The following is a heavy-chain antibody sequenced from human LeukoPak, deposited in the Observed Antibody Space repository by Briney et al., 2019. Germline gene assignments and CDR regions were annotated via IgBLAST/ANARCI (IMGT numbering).Heavy chain of an antibody. J-gene: IGHJ4*02. Sequence: SVKASCKASGGTFSSYAISWVRQAPGQGLEWMGGIIPIFGTANYAQKFQGRVTITTDESTSTAYMELSSLRSEDTAVYYCARSSGYYYVSYFDYWGQGTLVTVSS. CDR2: IIPIFGTA. D-gene: IGHD3-22*01. CDR1: GGTFSSYA. CDR3: ARSSGYYYVSYFDY. V-gene: IGHV1-69*05.